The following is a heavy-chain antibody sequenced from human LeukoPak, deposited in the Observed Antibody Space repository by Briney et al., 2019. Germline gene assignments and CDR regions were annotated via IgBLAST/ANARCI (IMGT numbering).Heavy chain of an antibody. D-gene: IGHD4-11*01. Sequence: PSETLSLTCAVYGGSFSGYYWSWIRQPPGKGLEWIGEINHSGSTNYNPSLKSRVTISVDTSKNRFSLKLSSVTAADTAVYYCARRRLTVTGYYYYGMDVWGQGTTVTVSS. CDR2: INHSGST. V-gene: IGHV4-34*01. CDR1: GGSFSGYY. J-gene: IGHJ6*02. CDR3: ARRRLTVTGYYYYGMDV.